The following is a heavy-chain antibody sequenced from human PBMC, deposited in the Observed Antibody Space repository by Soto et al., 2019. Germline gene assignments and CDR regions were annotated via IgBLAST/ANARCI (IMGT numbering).Heavy chain of an antibody. CDR1: GFSLSNARMG. CDR3: ARLPYSSSSPAFDV. V-gene: IGHV2-26*01. J-gene: IGHJ3*01. Sequence: QVTLKESGPVLVKPTETLRLTCTVSGFSLSNARMGVSWIRRPPGKALEWLANIFWNDEKSYNTSLKNRLTISKDTSKSQVVLSMTNMDPVDTATYFCARLPYSSSSPAFDVWGQGTLVSVSS. D-gene: IGHD6-6*01. CDR2: IFWNDEK.